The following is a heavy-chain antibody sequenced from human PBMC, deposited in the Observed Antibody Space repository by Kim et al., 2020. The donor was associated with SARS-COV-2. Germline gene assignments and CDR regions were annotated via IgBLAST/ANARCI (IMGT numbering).Heavy chain of an antibody. V-gene: IGHV4-39*07. CDR2: IYYSGST. J-gene: IGHJ6*02. D-gene: IGHD3-9*01. CDR3: ARDGATYYDILTGYHNYGMDV. CDR1: GGSISSSSYY. Sequence: SETLSLTCTVSGGSISSSSYYWGWIRQPPGKGLEWIGSIYYSGSTYYNPSLKSRVTISVDTSKNQFSLKLSSVTAADTAVYYCARDGATYYDILTGYHNYGMDVWGQGTTVTVSS.